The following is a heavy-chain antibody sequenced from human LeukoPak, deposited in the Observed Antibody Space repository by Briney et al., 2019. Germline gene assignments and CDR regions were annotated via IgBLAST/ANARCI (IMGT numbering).Heavy chain of an antibody. CDR1: GFTFSSYA. D-gene: IGHD3-22*01. CDR3: ARDRSRQWLLRHGAFDI. V-gene: IGHV3-23*01. Sequence: PGGSLRLSCAASGFTFSSYAMSWVRRAPGKGLEWVSAISGSGGSTYYADSVKGRFTISRDNAKNSLYLQMNSLRAEDTAVYYCARDRSRQWLLRHGAFDIWGQGTMVTVSS. CDR2: ISGSGGST. J-gene: IGHJ3*02.